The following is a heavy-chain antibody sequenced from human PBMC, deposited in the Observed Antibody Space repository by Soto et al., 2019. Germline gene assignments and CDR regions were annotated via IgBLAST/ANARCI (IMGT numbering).Heavy chain of an antibody. CDR2: IYYSGST. V-gene: IGHV4-59*01. D-gene: IGHD3-10*01. CDR3: ARVLTMVRGVIIPEGWFDP. CDR1: GGSISSYY. Sequence: SSETLSLTCTVSGGSISSYYWSWIRQPPGKGLEWIGYIYYSGSTNYNPSLKSRVTISVDTSKNQFSLKLSSVTAADTAVYYCARVLTMVRGVIIPEGWFDPWGQGTLVTVSS. J-gene: IGHJ5*02.